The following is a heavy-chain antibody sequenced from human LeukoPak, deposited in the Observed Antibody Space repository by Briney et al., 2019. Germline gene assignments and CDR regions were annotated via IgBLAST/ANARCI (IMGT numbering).Heavy chain of an antibody. V-gene: IGHV4-34*01. J-gene: IGHJ4*02. CDR1: GXSFSGFY. D-gene: IGHD5-18*01. CDR3: ARGGLDTTRGGYFDY. Sequence: PSETLSLTCAVYGXSFSGFYWSWIRQPPGKGREWIGEISHSGTTYYNPSLKSRVTVSVDTSKSQFSLRLSSVTAADTAVYYCARGGLDTTRGGYFDYWGQGILVTVSS. CDR2: ISHSGTT.